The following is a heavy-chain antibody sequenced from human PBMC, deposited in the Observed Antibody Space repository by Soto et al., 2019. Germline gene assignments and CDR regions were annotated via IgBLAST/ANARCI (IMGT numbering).Heavy chain of an antibody. J-gene: IGHJ4*02. CDR3: AKDRARYCGGGSCYSIFDY. Sequence: QVQLVESGGGVVQPGRSLRLSCAASGFTFSSYGMHWVRQAPGKGLEWVAVISYDGSNKYYADSVKGRFTISRDNSKXXLXLQMNSLRAEDPAVYYCAKDRARYCGGGSCYSIFDYWGQGTLVTVSS. V-gene: IGHV3-30*18. D-gene: IGHD2-15*01. CDR1: GFTFSSYG. CDR2: ISYDGSNK.